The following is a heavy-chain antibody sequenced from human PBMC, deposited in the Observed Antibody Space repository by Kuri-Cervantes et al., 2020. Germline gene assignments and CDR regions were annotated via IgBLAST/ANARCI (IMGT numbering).Heavy chain of an antibody. J-gene: IGHJ5*01. Sequence: GGSLRLSCAASGFTFSISSMKWVRQAPGKGLEWMGIIYPGDSDTRYSPSFQGQVTISADKSISTAYLQWSSLKASDTAMYYCARLVENYGGKGGWFDSWGQGTLVTVSS. CDR1: GFTFSISS. D-gene: IGHD4-23*01. CDR2: IYPGDSDT. V-gene: IGHV5-51*01. CDR3: ARLVENYGGKGGWFDS.